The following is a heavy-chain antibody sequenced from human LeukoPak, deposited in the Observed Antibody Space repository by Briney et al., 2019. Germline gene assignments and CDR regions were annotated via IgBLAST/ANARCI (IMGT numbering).Heavy chain of an antibody. CDR1: GYTVSSNY. D-gene: IGHD6-13*01. CDR3: ARGGPAAGRFDY. CDR2: IYSGGST. Sequence: PGGSLRLFCAASGYTVSSNYKSWVRQAPAKGLEWVSVIYSGGSTYYADSVKGRFTISRDNSKNTLYLQMNSLRAEDTAVYYCARGGPAAGRFDYWGQGTLVTVSS. V-gene: IGHV3-66*01. J-gene: IGHJ4*02.